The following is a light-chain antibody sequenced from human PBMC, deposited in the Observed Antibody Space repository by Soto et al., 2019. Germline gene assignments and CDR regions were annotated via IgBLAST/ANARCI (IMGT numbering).Light chain of an antibody. CDR2: NSY. V-gene: IGLV1-44*01. CDR1: SSNIGSKT. CDR3: SSWDASRNGYV. J-gene: IGLJ1*01. Sequence: QSALAQPPSASGTPWQRVTISCSGSSSNIGSKTVNWYQQLPGTVPKLLIYNSYQRPSGVPDRFSASKSGTSASLAISGLQSEDEADYYCSSWDASRNGYVFGTGTKVTVL.